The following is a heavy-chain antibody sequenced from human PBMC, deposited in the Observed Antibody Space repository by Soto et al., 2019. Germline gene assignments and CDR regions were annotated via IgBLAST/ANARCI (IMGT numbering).Heavy chain of an antibody. Sequence: GASVKVSCKASGYTFTSYAMHWVRQAPGQRLEWMGWINAGNGNTKYSQKFQGRVTITRDTSASTAYMELSSLRSEDTAVYYCARDSKHCSGGSCYPKALAYWGQGTLVTVSS. CDR3: ARDSKHCSGGSCYPKALAY. V-gene: IGHV1-3*01. J-gene: IGHJ4*02. D-gene: IGHD2-15*01. CDR2: INAGNGNT. CDR1: GYTFTSYA.